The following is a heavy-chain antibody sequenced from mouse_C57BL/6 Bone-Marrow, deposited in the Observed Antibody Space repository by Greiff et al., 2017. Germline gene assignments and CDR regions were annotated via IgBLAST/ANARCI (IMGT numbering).Heavy chain of an antibody. D-gene: IGHD1-1*01. J-gene: IGHJ1*03. V-gene: IGHV1-81*01. CDR2: IYPRSGNT. Sequence: QVQLKQSGAELARPGASVKLSCKASGYTFTSYGISWVKQRTGQGPEWIGEIYPRSGNTYYNEKFKGKATLTSDNSSSTAYMELRSLTSEDSAVYFCARVFLLFDVWGTGTTVTVTS. CDR3: ARVFLLFDV. CDR1: GYTFTSYG.